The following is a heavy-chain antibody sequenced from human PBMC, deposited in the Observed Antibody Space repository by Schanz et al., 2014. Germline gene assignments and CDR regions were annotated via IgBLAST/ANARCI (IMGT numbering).Heavy chain of an antibody. Sequence: QVQLVESGGGVVQPGRSLRLSCAASGITLSGYGLHWVRQAPGRGLEWVGFISFDGRNTGYADSVKGRFTISRDNSKNTVNLQMNSLRAEDTAVYYCAKEEEEVAADGSFFDYWGQGTLVTVSS. CDR3: AKEEEEVAADGSFFDY. CDR2: ISFDGRNT. J-gene: IGHJ4*02. D-gene: IGHD6-13*01. V-gene: IGHV3-30*18. CDR1: GITLSGYG.